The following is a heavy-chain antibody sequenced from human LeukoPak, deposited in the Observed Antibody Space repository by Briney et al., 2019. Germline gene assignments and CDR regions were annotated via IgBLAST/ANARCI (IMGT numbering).Heavy chain of an antibody. CDR2: IYSSGST. V-gene: IGHV4-61*02. CDR3: ARDVMGPWRSHYYDSSGKPGHRLKGFDY. D-gene: IGHD3-22*01. CDR1: GGSISSGNYY. Sequence: PSETLSLTCTVSGGSISSGNYYWSWIRQPAGKGLEWIGRIYSSGSTNYNPSLKSRVTISVDTSKNQFSLKLSSVTAADTAVYYCARDVMGPWRSHYYDSSGKPGHRLKGFDYWGQGTLVTVSS. J-gene: IGHJ4*02.